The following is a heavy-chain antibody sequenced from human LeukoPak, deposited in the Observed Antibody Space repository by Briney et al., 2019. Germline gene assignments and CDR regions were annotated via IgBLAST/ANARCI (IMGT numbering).Heavy chain of an antibody. V-gene: IGHV3-33*01. Sequence: GGSLRLSCAASGFTFSSYGMHWVRQAPGKGLEWVAVIWYDGSNKYYADSVKGRFTISRDNSKNTPYLQMNSLRAEDTAVYYCASFSSSSDYWGQGTLVTVSS. D-gene: IGHD6-13*01. CDR3: ASFSSSSDY. J-gene: IGHJ4*02. CDR1: GFTFSSYG. CDR2: IWYDGSNK.